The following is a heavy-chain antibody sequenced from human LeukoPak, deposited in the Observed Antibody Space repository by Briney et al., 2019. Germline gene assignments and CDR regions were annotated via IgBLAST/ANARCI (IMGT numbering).Heavy chain of an antibody. V-gene: IGHV3-23*01. CDR2: ISGSGGST. CDR1: GFTFSSYA. J-gene: IGHJ6*02. Sequence: GASLRLSCAASGFTFSSYAMSWVRQAPGKGLEWVSAISGSGGSTYYADSVKGRFTISRDNSKNTLYLQMNSLRAKDTAVYYCADCSGGSCYKNDYYYYGMDVWGQGTTVTVSS. CDR3: ADCSGGSCYKNDYYYYGMDV. D-gene: IGHD2-15*01.